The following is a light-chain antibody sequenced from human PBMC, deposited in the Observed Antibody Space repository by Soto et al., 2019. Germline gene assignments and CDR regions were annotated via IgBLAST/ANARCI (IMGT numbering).Light chain of an antibody. CDR3: SSYTSSSTL. J-gene: IGLJ1*01. CDR2: EVS. Sequence: QSVLTQPASVSGSPGQSITISCTGTSSDVGSYNYVSWYQQHPGKAPKLMIYEVSDRPLGISSRFSGSKSGNTASLTISGLQTEDEADYYCSSYTSSSTLFGTGTKVTVL. V-gene: IGLV2-14*01. CDR1: SSDVGSYNY.